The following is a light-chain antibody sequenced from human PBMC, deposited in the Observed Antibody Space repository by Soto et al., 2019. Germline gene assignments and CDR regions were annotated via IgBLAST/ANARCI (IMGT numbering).Light chain of an antibody. Sequence: DIQMTQSPSSLSASVGDRVTITCQASQDISNSLNWYQQKPGKAPSLLIYDAFTLQTGVPSRFSGRGSGTDFTFTISSLQPEDIATYYCQQYDNLPITFGQGTRLEIK. CDR1: QDISNS. CDR2: DAF. V-gene: IGKV1-33*01. CDR3: QQYDNLPIT. J-gene: IGKJ5*01.